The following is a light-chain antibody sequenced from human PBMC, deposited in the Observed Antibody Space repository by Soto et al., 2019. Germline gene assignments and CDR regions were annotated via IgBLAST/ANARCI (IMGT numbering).Light chain of an antibody. Sequence: QSVLTQPASVSGSPGQSITISCTGTSRDVGGYNYVSWYQHYPDMAPKLIIYDVTSRPSGVSDRFSGSKSGNTASLTISGLQPEDEAHYYCSSFTLSTYVFGSGTKVTVL. CDR2: DVT. J-gene: IGLJ1*01. CDR1: SRDVGGYNY. V-gene: IGLV2-14*01. CDR3: SSFTLSTYV.